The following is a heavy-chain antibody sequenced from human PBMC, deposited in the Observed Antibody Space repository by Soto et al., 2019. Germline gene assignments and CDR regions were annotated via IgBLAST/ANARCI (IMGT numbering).Heavy chain of an antibody. CDR1: GGSFSGYY. J-gene: IGHJ3*02. D-gene: IGHD3-22*01. V-gene: IGHV4-34*09. CDR3: ASLYYYDRSGYYSGAFAI. Sequence: SETLSLICAVYGGSFSGYYWSWIRQPPGKGPEWIGNIYNSGSTYHNPSLKTRVIISEDTSKNQFSLKLSSVTAADTAVYYCASLYYYDRSGYYSGAFAIWGQGTMVTVSS. CDR2: IYNSGST.